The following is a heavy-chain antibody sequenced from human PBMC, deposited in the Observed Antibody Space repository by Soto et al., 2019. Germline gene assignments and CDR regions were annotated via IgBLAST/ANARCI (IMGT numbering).Heavy chain of an antibody. Sequence: PSETLSLTCAVYGGSFSGYYWSWIRQPPGKGLEWIGEINHSGSTNYNPSLKSRVTISVDTSKNQFSLKLSSVTAADTAVYYCARAGYYDSSGYYYGYWGQGTLVTVSS. J-gene: IGHJ4*02. CDR3: ARAGYYDSSGYYYGY. V-gene: IGHV4-34*01. CDR1: GGSFSGYY. CDR2: INHSGST. D-gene: IGHD3-22*01.